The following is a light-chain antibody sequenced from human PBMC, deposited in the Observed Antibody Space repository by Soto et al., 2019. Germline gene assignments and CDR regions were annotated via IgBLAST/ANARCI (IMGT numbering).Light chain of an antibody. J-gene: IGLJ2*01. CDR1: SGHRYYD. Sequence: QLVLTQSPSASASLGASVRLTCTLSSGHRYYDIAWHQQQPEKGPRCLMNLDADGSFSRGDGIPDRFSGSSSGAERYLIISSLRSDDEADYYCQTWGPGFRVFGGGTKLTVL. CDR3: QTWGPGFRV. CDR2: LDADGSF. V-gene: IGLV4-69*01.